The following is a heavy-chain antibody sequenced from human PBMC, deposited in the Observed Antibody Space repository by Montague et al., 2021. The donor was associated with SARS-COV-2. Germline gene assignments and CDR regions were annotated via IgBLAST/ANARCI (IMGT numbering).Heavy chain of an antibody. CDR3: AKNGGAHGLDV. V-gene: IGHV3-7*01. CDR1: GLTFSNIW. Sequence: SLRLSCAASGLTFSNIWMSWVRQAPGKGPEWVANIKPDESEKNYVDSVKGRFSISRDNAKNSLYLQMDNLRAEDTAIYYCAKNGGAHGLDVWGQGTSVSVSS. CDR2: IKPDESEK. J-gene: IGHJ6*02. D-gene: IGHD4-23*01.